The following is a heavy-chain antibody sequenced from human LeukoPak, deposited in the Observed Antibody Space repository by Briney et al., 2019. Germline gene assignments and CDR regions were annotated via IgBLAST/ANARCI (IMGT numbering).Heavy chain of an antibody. V-gene: IGHV1-2*02. CDR2: INPNSGGT. D-gene: IGHD5-24*01. J-gene: IGHJ3*02. Sequence: GASVTDSFMASGYTFTGYYMHWVRQAPGQGLEWMGWINPNSGGTNYAQKFQGRVTTTRDTSISTAYMELSRLRSDDTAVYYCARDGEGQEMATIMASAFDIWGQVVIVSVSS. CDR1: GYTFTGYY. CDR3: ARDGEGQEMATIMASAFDI.